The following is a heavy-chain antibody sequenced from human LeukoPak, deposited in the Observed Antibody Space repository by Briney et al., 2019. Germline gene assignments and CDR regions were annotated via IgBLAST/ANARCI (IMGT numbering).Heavy chain of an antibody. CDR3: ARATSGQRRDGYNYYYYYYMDV. J-gene: IGHJ6*03. CDR1: AGSINNYY. D-gene: IGHD5-24*01. V-gene: IGHV4-59*01. Sequence: PSETLSLTCTVSAGSINNYYWSWIRQPPGKGLEGIGYIYYSGTTNYNPSLRSRVTISVDTSKNQFSLKLSSVTAADTAVYYCARATSGQRRDGYNYYYYYYMDVWGKGTTVTVSS. CDR2: IYYSGTT.